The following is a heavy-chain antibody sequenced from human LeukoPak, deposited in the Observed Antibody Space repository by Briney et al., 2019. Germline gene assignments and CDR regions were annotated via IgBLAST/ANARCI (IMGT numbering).Heavy chain of an antibody. J-gene: IGHJ6*02. CDR1: GGSFSGYY. Sequence: SETLSLTCAVYGGSFSGYYWSWIRQPPGKGLEWIGEINHSGSTNYNPSLKSRVTISVDTSKNQFSLKPSSVTAADTAVYYCGGSGSYYRYYGMDVWGQGTTVTVSS. V-gene: IGHV4-34*01. D-gene: IGHD3-10*01. CDR3: GGSGSYYRYYGMDV. CDR2: INHSGST.